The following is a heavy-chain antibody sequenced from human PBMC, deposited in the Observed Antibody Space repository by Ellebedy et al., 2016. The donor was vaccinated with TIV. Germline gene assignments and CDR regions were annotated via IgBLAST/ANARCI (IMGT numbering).Heavy chain of an antibody. D-gene: IGHD2-15*01. J-gene: IGHJ4*02. V-gene: IGHV1-46*01. CDR2: INPSGGST. CDR1: GYTFTSYY. Sequence: ASVKVSXXASGYTFTSYYMHWVRQAPGQGLEWMGIINPSGGSTSYAQKFQGRVTMTRDTSTSTVYMELSSLRSEDTAVYYCARGGYCSGGSCYGEFDYWGQGTLVTVSS. CDR3: ARGGYCSGGSCYGEFDY.